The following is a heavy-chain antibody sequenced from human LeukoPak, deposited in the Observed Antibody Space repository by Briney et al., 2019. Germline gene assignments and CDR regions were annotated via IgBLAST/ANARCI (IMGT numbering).Heavy chain of an antibody. J-gene: IGHJ4*02. CDR3: ARRPYKYYDILTGSYRSEFEY. CDR2: MNPNSGNT. Sequence: GASVKVSCKASGYTFTGYYMHWVRQAPGQGLEWMGWMNPNSGNTGYAQKFQGRVTMTRNTSISTAYMELSSLRSEDTAVYYCARRPYKYYDILTGSYRSEFEYWGQGTLVTVSS. D-gene: IGHD3-9*01. V-gene: IGHV1-8*02. CDR1: GYTFTGYY.